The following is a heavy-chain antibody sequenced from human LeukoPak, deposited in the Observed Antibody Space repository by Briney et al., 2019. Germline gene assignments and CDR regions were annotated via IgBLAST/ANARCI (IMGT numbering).Heavy chain of an antibody. Sequence: ASVKVSCKASGYTFTSFYMHWVRQAPGQGLEWMGIINPSGGSTSYAQKFQGRVTMTRDTSTSTVYTELSSLRSEDTAVYYCARTSYDILTGYDYWGQGTLVTVSS. D-gene: IGHD3-9*01. V-gene: IGHV1-46*01. CDR1: GYTFTSFY. J-gene: IGHJ4*02. CDR3: ARTSYDILTGYDY. CDR2: INPSGGST.